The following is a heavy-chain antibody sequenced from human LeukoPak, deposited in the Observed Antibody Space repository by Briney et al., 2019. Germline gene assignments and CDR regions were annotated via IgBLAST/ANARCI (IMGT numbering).Heavy chain of an antibody. CDR1: GFTFSSYG. Sequence: PGGSLRLSCAASGFTFSSYGMHWVRQAPGKGLEWVAVISYDGSNKYYADSVKGRFTISRDNSKNTLYLQMNSLRAEDTAVYFCAKEFTHSSGYYPPGDYWGQGTLVTVSS. CDR3: AKEFTHSSGYYPPGDY. J-gene: IGHJ4*02. D-gene: IGHD3-22*01. CDR2: ISYDGSNK. V-gene: IGHV3-30*18.